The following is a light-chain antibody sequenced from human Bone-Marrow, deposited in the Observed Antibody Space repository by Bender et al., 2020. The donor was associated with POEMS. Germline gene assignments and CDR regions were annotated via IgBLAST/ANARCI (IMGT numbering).Light chain of an antibody. CDR1: SSDVGNYNF. Sequence: QSALTQPASVSGSPGQSITISCTGTSSDVGNYNFVSWYQQHPGKAPKLMIYEGSKRPSGVSNRFSGSKSGNTASLTISGLQAEDEDDYYCCSYAGSTTWVFGGGTKLTVL. V-gene: IGLV2-23*01. CDR3: CSYAGSTTWV. CDR2: EGS. J-gene: IGLJ3*02.